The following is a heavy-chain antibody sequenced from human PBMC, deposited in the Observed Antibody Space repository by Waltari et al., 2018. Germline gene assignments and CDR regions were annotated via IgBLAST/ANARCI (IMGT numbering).Heavy chain of an antibody. J-gene: IGHJ4*02. CDR1: GFTFSSHW. D-gene: IGHD4-17*01. Sequence: EVQLVESGGGLVQPGGSLRLSCAASGFTFSSHWMTWVRQAPGKGMEWMGDIKKDGSESYYGDSVNGRFTISRDNTKNSLYLQMNSLRVEDTAVYYCARADYGGTADYDYWGQGTQVTVSS. V-gene: IGHV3-7*04. CDR2: IKKDGSES. CDR3: ARADYGGTADYDY.